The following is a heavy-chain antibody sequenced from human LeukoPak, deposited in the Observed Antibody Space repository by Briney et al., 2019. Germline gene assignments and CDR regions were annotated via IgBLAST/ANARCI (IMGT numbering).Heavy chain of an antibody. CDR2: IIPIFGTA. J-gene: IGHJ4*02. CDR1: GGTFSSYA. D-gene: IGHD3-22*01. CDR3: ARAKRGYYDSSGYHTYDY. Sequence: SVKVSCKASGGTFSSYAISWVRQAPGQGLEWMRRIIPIFGTANYAQKFQGRVTITTDESTSTAYMELSSLRSEDTAVYYCARAKRGYYDSSGYHTYDYWGQGTLVTVSS. V-gene: IGHV1-69*05.